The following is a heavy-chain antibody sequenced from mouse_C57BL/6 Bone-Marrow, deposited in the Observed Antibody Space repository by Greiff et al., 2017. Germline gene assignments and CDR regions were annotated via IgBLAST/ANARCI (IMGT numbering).Heavy chain of an antibody. CDR3: AREWITTVVAYFDY. J-gene: IGHJ2*01. Sequence: EVQRVESGPGLVKPSQSLSLTCSVTGYSITSGYYWNWIRQFPGNKLEWMGYISYDGSNNYNPSLKNRISITRDTSKNQFFLKLNSVTTEDTATYYCAREWITTVVAYFDYWGQGTTLTVSS. V-gene: IGHV3-6*01. CDR1: GYSITSGYY. D-gene: IGHD1-1*01. CDR2: ISYDGSN.